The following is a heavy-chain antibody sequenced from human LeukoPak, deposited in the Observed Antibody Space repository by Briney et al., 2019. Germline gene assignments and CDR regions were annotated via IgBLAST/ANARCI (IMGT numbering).Heavy chain of an antibody. V-gene: IGHV1-69*05. CDR2: IIPIFGTA. CDR1: GGTFSSYA. Sequence: PEASVKVSCKASGGTFSSYAISWVRQAPGQGLEWMGGIIPIFGTANYAQKFQGRVTITTDESTSTAYMELSSLRSEDTAVYYCARRIQVPREEYYFDYWGQGTLVTASS. CDR3: ARRIQVPREEYYFDY. D-gene: IGHD5-18*01. J-gene: IGHJ4*02.